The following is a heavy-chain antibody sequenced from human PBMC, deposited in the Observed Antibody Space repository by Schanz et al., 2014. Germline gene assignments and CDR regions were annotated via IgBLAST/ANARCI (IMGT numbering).Heavy chain of an antibody. J-gene: IGHJ4*02. CDR3: ARDLLVSHYDFWSGNDY. CDR2: ISDSGDST. CDR1: GFTFSDYY. V-gene: IGHV3-11*06. D-gene: IGHD3-3*01. Sequence: VQLVESGGALVQPGGSLRLSCAASGFTFSDYYMTWIRQAPGKGLEWVSDISDSGDSTHYADSVRGRFTISRDNSKNTLYLQMNSLRADDTAVYYCARDLLVSHYDFWSGNDYWGQGTLVTVSS.